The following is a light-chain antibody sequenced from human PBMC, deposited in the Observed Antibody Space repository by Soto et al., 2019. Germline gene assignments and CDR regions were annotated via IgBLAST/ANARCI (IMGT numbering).Light chain of an antibody. CDR3: QQYNSYSET. V-gene: IGKV1-5*03. Sequence: DIPMTQSPSTLSASVGDRVTITCRASQSISDWLAWYQQKPGKAPKLLIYKASSLESGVPSRFSGSGSGTEFTLTISSLQPDDFATYYCQQYNSYSETFGQGTKVEVK. CDR1: QSISDW. CDR2: KAS. J-gene: IGKJ1*01.